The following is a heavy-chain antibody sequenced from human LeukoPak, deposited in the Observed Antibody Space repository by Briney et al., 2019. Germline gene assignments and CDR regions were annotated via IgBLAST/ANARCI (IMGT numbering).Heavy chain of an antibody. D-gene: IGHD3-10*01. Sequence: GGSLTLSCGVSGFIFWSCPMSWPRQAPGKGLEWVSAISGSGGSPYYADSVTGQFTICRDNSNNTLYLQMNSLRAEDTAVDYCAKDRERGYYGSGSYLSWGQGALVTVSS. CDR2: ISGSGGSP. CDR1: GFIFWSCP. V-gene: IGHV3-23*01. CDR3: AKDRERGYYGSGSYLS. J-gene: IGHJ4*02.